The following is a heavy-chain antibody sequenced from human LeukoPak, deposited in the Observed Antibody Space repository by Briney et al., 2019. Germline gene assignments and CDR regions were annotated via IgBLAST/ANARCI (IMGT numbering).Heavy chain of an antibody. V-gene: IGHV3-74*01. CDR1: GFTFSSYW. CDR3: SRIASGGSWIFDY. J-gene: IGHJ4*02. D-gene: IGHD2-15*01. Sequence: PGGSLRLSCAASGFTFSSYWMHWVRQAPGKGLVWVSRINSDGSSTSYADSVKGRFTISRDNAKNTLYLQMNSLKTEDTAVYHCSRIASGGSWIFDYWGQGILVTVSS. CDR2: INSDGSST.